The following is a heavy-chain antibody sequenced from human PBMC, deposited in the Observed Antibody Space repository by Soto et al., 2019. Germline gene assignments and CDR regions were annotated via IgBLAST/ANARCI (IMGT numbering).Heavy chain of an antibody. D-gene: IGHD4-17*01. J-gene: IGHJ3*02. CDR2: IYYSGST. CDR1: GGSISSYY. V-gene: IGHV4-59*01. CDR3: ARAPDYGDYSYAFDI. Sequence: SETLSLTCTVSGGSISSYYWSWIRQPPGKGLEWIGYIYYSGSTNYNPSLKSRVTISVDTSKNQFSLKLSSVTAADTAVYYCARAPDYGDYSYAFDIWGQGTMVTVSS.